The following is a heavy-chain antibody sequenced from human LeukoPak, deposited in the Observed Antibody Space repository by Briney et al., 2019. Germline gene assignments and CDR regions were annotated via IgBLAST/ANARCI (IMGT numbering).Heavy chain of an antibody. V-gene: IGHV4-61*01. CDR1: GGSISSGSYY. CDR3: ARGTVRWQQLVRYYYMDV. CDR2: IYYSGST. Sequence: KPSETLSLTCTVSGGSISSGSYYWSWIRQPPGKGLEWIGYIYYSGSTNYNPSLKSRVTISVDTSKNQFSLKLSSVTAADTAVYYCARGTVRWQQLVRYYYMDVWGKGTTVTVSS. D-gene: IGHD6-13*01. J-gene: IGHJ6*03.